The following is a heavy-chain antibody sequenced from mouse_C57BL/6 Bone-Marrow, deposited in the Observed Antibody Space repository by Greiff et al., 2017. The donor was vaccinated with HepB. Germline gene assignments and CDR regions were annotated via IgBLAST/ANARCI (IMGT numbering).Heavy chain of an antibody. Sequence: VKLQESGAELVKPGASVKISCKASGYAFSSYWMNWVKQRPGKGLEWIGQIYPGDGDTNYNGKFKGKATLTADKSSSTAYMQLSSLTSEDSAVYFCARSGLPGFDVWGTGTTVTVSS. D-gene: IGHD3-1*01. CDR2: IYPGDGDT. V-gene: IGHV1-80*01. CDR1: GYAFSSYW. J-gene: IGHJ1*03. CDR3: ARSGLPGFDV.